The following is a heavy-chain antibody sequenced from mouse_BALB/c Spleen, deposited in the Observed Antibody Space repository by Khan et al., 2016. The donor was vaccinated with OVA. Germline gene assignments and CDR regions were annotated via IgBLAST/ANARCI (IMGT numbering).Heavy chain of an antibody. J-gene: IGHJ4*01. D-gene: IGHD2-4*01. CDR3: AREIYYDYAYYYAMDY. V-gene: IGHV2-6-7*01. Sequence: QVQLKQSGPGLVAPSQSLSITCTVSGFSLTGYGVNWVRQPPGKGLEWLGMIWGDGSTDYNSALKSRLSISNDNSKSQVFLKMNSLHTDDTARYYCAREIYYDYAYYYAMDYWGQGTSVTVSS. CDR2: IWGDGST. CDR1: GFSLTGYG.